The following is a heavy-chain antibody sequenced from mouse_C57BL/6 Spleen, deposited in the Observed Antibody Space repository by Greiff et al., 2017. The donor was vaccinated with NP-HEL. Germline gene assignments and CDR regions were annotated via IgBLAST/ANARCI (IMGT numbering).Heavy chain of an antibody. CDR1: GYTFTSYW. CDR3: ARAGGTTPYY. CDR2: IYPSDSET. Sequence: QVQLQQPGAELVRPGSSVKLSCKASGYTFTSYWMDWVKQRPGQGLEWIGNIYPSDSETHYNQKFKDKATLTVDKSSSTAYMQLSSLTSEDSAVYYWARAGGTTPYYWGQGTTLTVAS. V-gene: IGHV1-61*01. J-gene: IGHJ2*01. D-gene: IGHD1-1*01.